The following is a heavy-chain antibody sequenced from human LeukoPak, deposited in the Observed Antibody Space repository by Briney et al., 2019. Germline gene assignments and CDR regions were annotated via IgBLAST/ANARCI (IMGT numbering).Heavy chain of an antibody. Sequence: SETLSLTCAVYGGSFSGYYWSWIRQPTGKGLEWIGEINHSGSTNYNPSLKSRVTISVDTSMNQFSLTLSSVTAADTVVYCCASGRDEHKAGYWGQGALVTVSS. V-gene: IGHV4-34*01. CDR1: GGSFSGYY. J-gene: IGHJ4*02. D-gene: IGHD6-25*01. CDR3: ASGRDEHKAGY. CDR2: INHSGST.